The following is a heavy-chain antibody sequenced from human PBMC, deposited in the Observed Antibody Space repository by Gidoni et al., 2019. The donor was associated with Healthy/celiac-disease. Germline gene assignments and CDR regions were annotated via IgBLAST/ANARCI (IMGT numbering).Heavy chain of an antibody. D-gene: IGHD3-3*01. CDR2: ISWNSGSI. V-gene: IGHV3-9*01. CDR3: AKVANPWGGYPYDY. CDR1: GFTFSDYS. J-gene: IGHJ4*02. Sequence: EVQLVESGGGLVQPGRSRRVSCAASGFTFSDYSMHCVRPAPVKGMYLVSGISWNSGSICYADSVKGRFTISRDNAKNSLYLQMNSLRAEYTALYYCAKVANPWGGYPYDYWGQGTLVTVSS.